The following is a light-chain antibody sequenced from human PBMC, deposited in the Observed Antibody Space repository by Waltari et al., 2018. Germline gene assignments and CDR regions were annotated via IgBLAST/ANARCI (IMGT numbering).Light chain of an antibody. CDR3: QQTYSAPLS. CDR2: AAS. V-gene: IGKV1-39*01. J-gene: IGKJ4*01. Sequence: IQMTQSPSSLSASVGARVTITCRASQSVGNYVNWYQHRPGQAPKVLIYAASTLQGGGPSRFSGSGSGTVFTLTINSLQPEDLSIYYCQQTYSAPLSFGGGTKVEMK. CDR1: QSVGNY.